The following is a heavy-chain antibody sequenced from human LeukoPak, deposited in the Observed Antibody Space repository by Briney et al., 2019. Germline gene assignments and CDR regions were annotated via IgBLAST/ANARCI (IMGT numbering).Heavy chain of an antibody. V-gene: IGHV3-48*03. CDR1: GFTFSSYE. J-gene: IGHJ4*02. CDR2: IRSGGTTI. Sequence: PGGSLRLSCAASGFTFSSYEMNWVRQAPGKGLQWISYIRSGGTTIYYADSVKGRFTISRDDAENSLYLQMNSLRAEDTAVYYCARDRGSDGIDFWGQGTLVTVSS. CDR3: ARDRGSDGIDF. D-gene: IGHD3-16*01.